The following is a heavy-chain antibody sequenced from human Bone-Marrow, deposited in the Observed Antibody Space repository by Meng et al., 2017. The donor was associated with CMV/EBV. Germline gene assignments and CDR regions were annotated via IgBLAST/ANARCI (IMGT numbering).Heavy chain of an antibody. J-gene: IGHJ4*02. CDR1: GFTFDDYT. Sequence: GESLKISCAASGFTFDDYTMHWVRQAPGKGLEWVSLISWDGGSTYYADSVKGRFTISRDNSKNSLYLQMNSLRTEDTALYYCAKAYCSSTSCYADYSDYWGQGTLVTVSS. D-gene: IGHD2-2*01. V-gene: IGHV3-43*01. CDR2: ISWDGGST. CDR3: AKAYCSSTSCYADYSDY.